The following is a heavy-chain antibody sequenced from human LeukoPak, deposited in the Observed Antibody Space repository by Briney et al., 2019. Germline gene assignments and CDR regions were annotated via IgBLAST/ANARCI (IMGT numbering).Heavy chain of an antibody. CDR2: IRYDGSNK. D-gene: IGHD5-18*01. J-gene: IGHJ4*02. Sequence: PGGSLRLSCAASGFTISNYGFHWVRQAPGKGLEWVAFIRYDGSNKFYGDSVKGRFTVSRDNSKKTLYMQMNSLRPEDTAVYYCAKDGGYNYGYDFDYWGQGTLVTVSS. CDR1: GFTISNYG. CDR3: AKDGGYNYGYDFDY. V-gene: IGHV3-30*02.